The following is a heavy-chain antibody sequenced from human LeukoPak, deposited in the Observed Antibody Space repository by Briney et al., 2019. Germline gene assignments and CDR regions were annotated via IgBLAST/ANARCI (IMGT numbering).Heavy chain of an antibody. CDR3: ARSGYDQNYYFDY. D-gene: IGHD5-12*01. V-gene: IGHV4-31*03. Sequence: PSETLSLTCTVSGGSISSDGYYWSWIRQHPGKGLEWIGYIYHSGTTYYNPSLKSRVSISVDTSQNQFSLRLTSATAADTAVYYCARSGYDQNYYFDYWGQGTLVTVSS. J-gene: IGHJ4*02. CDR2: IYHSGTT. CDR1: GGSISSDGYY.